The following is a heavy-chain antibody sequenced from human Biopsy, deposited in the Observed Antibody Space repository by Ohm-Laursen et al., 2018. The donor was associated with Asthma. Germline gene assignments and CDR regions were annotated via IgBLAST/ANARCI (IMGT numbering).Heavy chain of an antibody. Sequence: PSDTLSLTCIVSGDSISSYHWSWIRQPPGKGLEWIGYVFYGGATNYNPSLKSRVTISVDTSKNQFFLRLSSVTAADTAVYYCARGVVYGGDSYAEYFQHWGQGTLVTVSS. J-gene: IGHJ1*01. CDR3: ARGVVYGGDSYAEYFQH. CDR2: VFYGGAT. D-gene: IGHD4-23*01. V-gene: IGHV4-59*07. CDR1: GDSISSYH.